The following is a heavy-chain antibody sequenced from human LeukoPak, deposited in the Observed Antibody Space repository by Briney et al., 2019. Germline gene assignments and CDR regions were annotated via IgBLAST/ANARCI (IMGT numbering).Heavy chain of an antibody. CDR1: GAFISSHY. CDR2: IYYSGST. J-gene: IGHJ4*02. D-gene: IGHD6-13*01. CDR3: TRDLANSWYYY. Sequence: PSETLSLTCAVSGAFISSHYWSWIRQSPGKGLEWIGYIYYSGSTNYNPSLKSRVTISVDTSKNQFSLKLSSVTAADTAVYYCTRDLANSWYYYWGRGILVTVSS. V-gene: IGHV4-59*11.